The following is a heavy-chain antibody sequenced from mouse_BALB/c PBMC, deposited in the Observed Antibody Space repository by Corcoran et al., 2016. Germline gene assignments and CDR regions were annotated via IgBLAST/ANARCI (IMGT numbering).Heavy chain of an antibody. J-gene: IGHJ2*01. V-gene: IGHV9-3-1*01. CDR2: INTYTGEP. CDR3: AREGLNY. Sequence: QIQLVQSGPELKKPGETVKISCKASGYTFTNYGMNWVKRAPGKGLKWMGWINTYTGEPTYADDFKGRFAFSLETSASTAYLQINNLKNEDTATYFCAREGLNYWGQGTTLTVSS. CDR1: GYTFTNYG.